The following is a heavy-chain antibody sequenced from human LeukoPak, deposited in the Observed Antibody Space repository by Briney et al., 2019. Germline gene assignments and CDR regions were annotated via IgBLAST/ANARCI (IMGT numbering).Heavy chain of an antibody. J-gene: IGHJ4*02. CDR1: GFSFRSFS. CDR2: ISDSGSDT. Sequence: AGSLRLSCAASGFSFRSFSMSWVRQAPGKGLEWVSGISDSGSDTRYADSVKGRFTISRDNSSNTLYLQMNNLRDDDTAFYFSASKNSGLYPFFYWGQGTLVTVSS. CDR3: ASKNSGLYPFFY. D-gene: IGHD2-2*02. V-gene: IGHV3-23*01.